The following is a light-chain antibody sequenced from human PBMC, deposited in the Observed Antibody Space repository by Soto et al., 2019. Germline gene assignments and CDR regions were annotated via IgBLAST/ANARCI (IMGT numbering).Light chain of an antibody. J-gene: IGKJ1*01. V-gene: IGKV1-5*01. CDR3: QQFSLYWA. Sequence: DIQMTQSPSTLSASVGDRVTITCRASQDMNRWLAWYQQKPGKAPKILIYNADTLGSGVPSRFSGSGYGTEFSLTLRRLQADYFATYYCQQFSLYWAFGQGTKVDIK. CDR1: QDMNRW. CDR2: NAD.